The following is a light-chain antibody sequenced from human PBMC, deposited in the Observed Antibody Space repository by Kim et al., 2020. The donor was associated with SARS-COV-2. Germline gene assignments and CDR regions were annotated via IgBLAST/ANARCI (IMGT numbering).Light chain of an antibody. V-gene: IGKV3-15*01. CDR1: QSINSY. CDR3: QKYKNWPLT. CDR2: GES. Sequence: EIVMTQSPATLSVSPRERATLSCRASQSINSYLAWYQQKPGQAPRLLIYGESTRATGIPARFSGSGSGTEFTLTISSLQSEDFAVYYWQKYKNWPLTFGGGTKGDIK. J-gene: IGKJ4*01.